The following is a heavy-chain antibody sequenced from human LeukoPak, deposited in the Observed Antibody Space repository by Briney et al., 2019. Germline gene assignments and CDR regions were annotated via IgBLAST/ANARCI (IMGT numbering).Heavy chain of an antibody. CDR3: VKRSRDGYNSPLDN. CDR2: ISGSGVET. D-gene: IGHD5-24*01. CDR1: GFTFSASA. Sequence: GGSLRLSCAASGFTFSASAINWVRQAPGMGLDWGSQISGSGVETYYADSVQGRFTISRDNSENTFYLQMNSLRAEDTAVYYCVKRSRDGYNSPLDNWGQGTLVTVSS. J-gene: IGHJ4*01. V-gene: IGHV3-23*01.